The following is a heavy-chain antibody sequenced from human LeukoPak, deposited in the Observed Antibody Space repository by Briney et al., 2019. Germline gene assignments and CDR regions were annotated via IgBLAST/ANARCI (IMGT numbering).Heavy chain of an antibody. Sequence: GGSLRLSCAASGFTFSDYYMSWIRQAPGKGLEWVSYISSSGSTIYYADSVKGRFTISRDNSKNTLYLQMNSLRAEDTAVYYCAKEASSGSIYYFDYWGQGTLVAVSS. CDR2: ISSSGSTI. CDR3: AKEASSGSIYYFDY. J-gene: IGHJ4*02. CDR1: GFTFSDYY. D-gene: IGHD6-13*01. V-gene: IGHV3-11*04.